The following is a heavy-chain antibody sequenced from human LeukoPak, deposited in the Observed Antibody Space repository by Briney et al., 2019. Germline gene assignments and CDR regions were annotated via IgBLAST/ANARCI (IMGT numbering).Heavy chain of an antibody. CDR1: GFTFSSYA. D-gene: IGHD2-15*01. V-gene: IGHV3-30*04. J-gene: IGHJ6*03. CDR2: LSYDGGIK. Sequence: GRSPRLSCAASGFTFSSYAMHWVRQAPGKGLEWVAVLSYDGGIKYYADSVKGRFTFSRDNSKNTLSLQMNSLRAEDTALYYCARSRYCSGGTCYSNYYYYYMDVWGKGTSVTVSS. CDR3: ARSRYCSGGTCYSNYYYYYMDV.